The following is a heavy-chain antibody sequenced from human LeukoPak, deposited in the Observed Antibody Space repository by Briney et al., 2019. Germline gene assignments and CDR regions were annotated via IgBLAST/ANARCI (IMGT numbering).Heavy chain of an antibody. J-gene: IGHJ4*02. CDR1: GFTVSSNY. Sequence: GGSLRLSCAASGFTVSSNYMSWVRQAPGKGLEWVSVIYSGGSTYYADSVKGRFTISRDNSKNTLYLQMNSLRAEDTAVYYCARDRRFHYDSNGYQLYFDYWGQGTLVTVSS. D-gene: IGHD3-22*01. CDR2: IYSGGST. V-gene: IGHV3-66*01. CDR3: ARDRRFHYDSNGYQLYFDY.